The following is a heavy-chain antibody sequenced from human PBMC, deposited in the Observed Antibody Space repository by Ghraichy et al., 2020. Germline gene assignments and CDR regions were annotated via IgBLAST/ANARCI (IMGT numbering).Heavy chain of an antibody. D-gene: IGHD3-22*01. CDR2: ISGSGGST. V-gene: IGHV3-23*01. CDR3: AKDTTYYYDSSGYYFDY. Sequence: GESLNISCAASGFTFSSYAMSWVRQAPGKGLEWVSAISGSGGSTYYADSVKGRFTISRDNSKNTLYLQMNSLRAEDTAVYYCAKDTTYYYDSSGYYFDYWGQGTLVTVSS. J-gene: IGHJ4*02. CDR1: GFTFSSYA.